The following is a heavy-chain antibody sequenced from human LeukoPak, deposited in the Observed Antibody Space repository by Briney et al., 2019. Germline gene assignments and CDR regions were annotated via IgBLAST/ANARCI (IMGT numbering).Heavy chain of an antibody. J-gene: IGHJ4*02. V-gene: IGHV3-48*04. D-gene: IGHD6-13*01. CDR3: ARDPGEAAAGDY. CDR2: IGPSGSNI. CDR1: GFTFGIYA. Sequence: RGSLRLSCAASGFTFGIYAMNWVRQAPGKGLEWVSYIGPSGSNIYYADSVKGRFTISRDNAKNSLYLQMNSLRAEDTAVYYCARDPGEAAAGDYWGQGTLVTVSS.